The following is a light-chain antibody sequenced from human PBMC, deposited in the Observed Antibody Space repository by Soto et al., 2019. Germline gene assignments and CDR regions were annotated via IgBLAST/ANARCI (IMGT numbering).Light chain of an antibody. CDR3: QHYNDYSWT. CDR2: KTS. CDR1: QSISIW. Sequence: DIHMTQSPSTLSASVGDRVTITCRASQSISIWLAWYQQKPGKAPNLLIYKTSSLESGVLSRFSASGSGTDFALTISSLQHEDFATYYSQHYNDYSWTFGQGTKVEIK. J-gene: IGKJ1*01. V-gene: IGKV1-5*03.